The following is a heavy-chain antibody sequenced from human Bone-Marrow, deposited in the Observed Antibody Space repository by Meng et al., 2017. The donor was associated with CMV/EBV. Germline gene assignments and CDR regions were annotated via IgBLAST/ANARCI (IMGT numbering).Heavy chain of an antibody. D-gene: IGHD3-22*01. V-gene: IGHV3-7*01. J-gene: IGHJ4*02. CDR2: IRPDGGEQ. Sequence: GGSLRLSCAASGFNFGNHWMSWVRQAPERGLEWVAAIRPDGGEQYYADSVQGRFNISRDNTKKSLSLQLNSLRAEDTAVYYCARDPDLDNSGNSWATFDYWGQGALVTGYS. CDR1: GFNFGNHW. CDR3: ARDPDLDNSGNSWATFDY.